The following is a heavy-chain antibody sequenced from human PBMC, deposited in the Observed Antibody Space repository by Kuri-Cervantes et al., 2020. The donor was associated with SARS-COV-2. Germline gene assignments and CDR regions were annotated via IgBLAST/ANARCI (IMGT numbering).Heavy chain of an antibody. J-gene: IGHJ5*02. CDR3: ARVNYYGSGSYYDWFDP. D-gene: IGHD3-10*01. CDR2: INPSGGST. V-gene: IGHV1-46*01. Sequence: ASVKVSCKASGYTFTSYYMHWVRQAPGQGLEWMGIINPSGGSTSYAQKFQGRVTTTRDTSTSTVYMELSSLRSDDTAVYYCARVNYYGSGSYYDWFDPWGQGTLVTVSS. CDR1: GYTFTSYY.